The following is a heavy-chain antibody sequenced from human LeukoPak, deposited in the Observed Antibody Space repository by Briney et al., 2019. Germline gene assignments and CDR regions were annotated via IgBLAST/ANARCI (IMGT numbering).Heavy chain of an antibody. D-gene: IGHD2-2*01. CDR1: GGSISSYY. CDR3: ARDDCSTTPCYAY. Sequence: SETLSLTCTVSGGSISSYYWSWIRQPPGKGLEWIGYIYYSGSTNYNPSLKSRVTISVDTSKNQFSLKLSSVTAADTAVYYCARDDCSTTPCYAYWGQGTLVTVSS. V-gene: IGHV4-59*01. CDR2: IYYSGST. J-gene: IGHJ4*02.